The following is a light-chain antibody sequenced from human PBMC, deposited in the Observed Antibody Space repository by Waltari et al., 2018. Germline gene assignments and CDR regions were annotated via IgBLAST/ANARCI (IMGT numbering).Light chain of an antibody. CDR2: AAS. Sequence: DIQMTQSPASLSASVGARVTSTCRASQGISSYLKWYQQKPGKAPKLLIYAASSLQSGVPSRFSGSGSGTDFTLTISSLQPEDFATYYCQQSYSTLVTFGQGTKLEIK. J-gene: IGKJ2*01. CDR3: QQSYSTLVT. CDR1: QGISSY. V-gene: IGKV1-39*01.